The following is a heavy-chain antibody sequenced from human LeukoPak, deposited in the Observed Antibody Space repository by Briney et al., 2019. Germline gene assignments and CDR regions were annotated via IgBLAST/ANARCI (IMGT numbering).Heavy chain of an antibody. Sequence: GGSLRLSCAASGFTFSDYYMSWIRQAPGKGLEWVSYISSSGSTIYYADSVKGRFTISRDNAKNSLYLQMNSLRAEDTAVYYCARANEFTMIVVVMGYFDYWGQGTLVTVSS. CDR2: ISSSGSTI. CDR1: GFTFSDYY. V-gene: IGHV3-11*01. CDR3: ARANEFTMIVVVMGYFDY. J-gene: IGHJ4*02. D-gene: IGHD3-22*01.